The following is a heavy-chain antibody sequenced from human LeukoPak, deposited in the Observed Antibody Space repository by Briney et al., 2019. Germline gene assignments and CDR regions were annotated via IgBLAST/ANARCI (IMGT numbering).Heavy chain of an antibody. CDR2: IYYSGST. CDR1: GGSISSSSYY. J-gene: IGHJ4*02. V-gene: IGHV4-39*02. Sequence: SETLSLTCTVSGGSISSSSYYWGWIRQPPGKGLEWIGSIYYSGSTYYNPSLKSRVTISVDTFKNQFSLKLSSVTAADTAVYYCARETTVGASHYFDYWGQGTLVTVSS. D-gene: IGHD1-26*01. CDR3: ARETTVGASHYFDY.